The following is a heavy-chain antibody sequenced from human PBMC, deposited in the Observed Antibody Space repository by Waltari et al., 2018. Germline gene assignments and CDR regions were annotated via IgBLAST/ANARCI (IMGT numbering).Heavy chain of an antibody. CDR2: IWYDGSNK. D-gene: IGHD2-21*01. CDR1: GFTFSSYG. CDR3: AKDFRSHCGGDCHFDY. V-gene: IGHV3-33*06. J-gene: IGHJ4*02. Sequence: QVQLVESGGGVVQPGRSLRLSCAASGFTFSSYGMHWVRQAPGKGLEWVAVIWYDGSNKYYADAVKGRFTISRDNSKNTLYLQMNSLRAEDTAVYYCAKDFRSHCGGDCHFDYWGQGTLVTVSS.